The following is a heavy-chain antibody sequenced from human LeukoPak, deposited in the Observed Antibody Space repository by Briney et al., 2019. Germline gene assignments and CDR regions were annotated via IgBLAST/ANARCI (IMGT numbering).Heavy chain of an antibody. CDR3: ARDGDRNWYFDL. CDR2: IYYSGST. V-gene: IGHV4-31*03. Sequence: SETLSLTCTVSGGSISSGGYYWSWIRQHPGKGLEWIGYIYYSGSTYYNPSLKSRVTISVDTSKNQFSLKLSSVTAAGTAVYYCARDGDRNWYFDLWGRGTLVTVSS. J-gene: IGHJ2*01. D-gene: IGHD4-17*01. CDR1: GGSISSGGYY.